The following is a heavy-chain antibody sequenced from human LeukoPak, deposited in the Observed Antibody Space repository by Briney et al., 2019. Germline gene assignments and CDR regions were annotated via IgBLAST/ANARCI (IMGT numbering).Heavy chain of an antibody. D-gene: IGHD1-7*01. CDR1: GYTSTSYD. CDR2: MNPNSGNT. Sequence: ASVKVSCKASGYTSTSYDINWVRQATGQGLEWMGWMNPNSGNTGYAQKFQGRVTMTRNTSISTAYMELSSLRSEDTAVYYCARWLPNWNYGNWFDPWGQGTLVTVSS. V-gene: IGHV1-8*01. CDR3: ARWLPNWNYGNWFDP. J-gene: IGHJ5*02.